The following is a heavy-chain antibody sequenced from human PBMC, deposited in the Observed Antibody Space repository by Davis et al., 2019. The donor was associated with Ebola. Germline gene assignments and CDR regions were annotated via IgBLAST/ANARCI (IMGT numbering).Heavy chain of an antibody. CDR2: INHSGST. CDR1: GGSFSGYY. V-gene: IGHV4-34*01. J-gene: IGHJ6*02. CDR3: ARFCSSTSCYFYYYGMDV. Sequence: SETLSLTCAVYGGSFSGYYWSWIRQPPGKGLEWIGEINHSGSTNYNPSLKSRVTIPVDTSKNQFSLKLSSVTAADTAVYYCARFCSSTSCYFYYYGMDVWGQGTTVTVSS. D-gene: IGHD2-2*01.